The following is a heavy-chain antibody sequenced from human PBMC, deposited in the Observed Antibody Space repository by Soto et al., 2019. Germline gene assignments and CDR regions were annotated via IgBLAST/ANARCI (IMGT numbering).Heavy chain of an antibody. Sequence: PGGSLRLSCAASGFTFDDYAMHWVRQAPGKGLEWVSGISWNSGSIGYADSVKGRFTISRDNAKNSLYLQMNSLRAEDTALYYCAKDIVATTLAPVQWGQGTLVTVSS. CDR2: ISWNSGSI. J-gene: IGHJ4*02. CDR1: GFTFDDYA. V-gene: IGHV3-9*01. D-gene: IGHD5-12*01. CDR3: AKDIVATTLAPVQ.